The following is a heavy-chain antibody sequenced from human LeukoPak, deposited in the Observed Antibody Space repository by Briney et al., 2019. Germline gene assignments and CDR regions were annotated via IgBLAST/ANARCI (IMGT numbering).Heavy chain of an antibody. Sequence: ASVTVSCKASGYTFTSYGISWVRQAPGQGLEWMGWISAYNGNTNYAQKLQGRVTMTTDTSTSTAYMELRSLRSDDTAVYYCARDPIPAGRRYQLLTEYFQHWGQGTLVTVSP. CDR3: ARDPIPAGRRYQLLTEYFQH. J-gene: IGHJ1*01. CDR1: GYTFTSYG. V-gene: IGHV1-18*01. CDR2: ISAYNGNT. D-gene: IGHD2-2*01.